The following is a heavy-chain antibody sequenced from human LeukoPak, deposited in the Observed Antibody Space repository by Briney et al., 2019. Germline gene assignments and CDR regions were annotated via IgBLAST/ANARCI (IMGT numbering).Heavy chain of an antibody. CDR1: GGSISSGDYY. CDR2: IYYSGST. J-gene: IGHJ4*02. D-gene: IGHD3-3*01. Sequence: PSETLSLTCTVSGGSISSGDYYWSWIRQPPGKGLEWIGYIYYSGSTNYNPSLKSRVTISVDTSKNQFSLKLSSVTAADTAVYYCARAPPSFWSAIPGYFDYWGQGTLVTVSS. V-gene: IGHV4-61*08. CDR3: ARAPPSFWSAIPGYFDY.